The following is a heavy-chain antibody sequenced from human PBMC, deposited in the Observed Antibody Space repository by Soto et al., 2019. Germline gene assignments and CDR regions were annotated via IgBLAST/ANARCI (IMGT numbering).Heavy chain of an antibody. CDR3: AREANGVYLDY. D-gene: IGHD2-8*01. CDR2: VYYSGST. Sequence: SETLSLTCTVSGDSVNSNNVYWGWVRQPPGRRLEWIGYVYYSGSTYYNPALKSRVTISVDTSKNQFSLKLSSVTAADTAVYYCAREANGVYLDYWGQGTLVTVSS. J-gene: IGHJ4*02. V-gene: IGHV4-39*07. CDR1: GDSVNSNNVY.